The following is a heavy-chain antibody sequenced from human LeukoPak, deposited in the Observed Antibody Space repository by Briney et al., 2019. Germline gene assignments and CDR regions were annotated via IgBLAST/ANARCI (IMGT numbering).Heavy chain of an antibody. J-gene: IGHJ4*02. CDR2: INPNSGGT. V-gene: IGHV1-2*02. CDR1: GYTFTGYY. CDR3: ARDPWGYLRSFDY. Sequence: VASVKVSCMASGYTFTGYYMHWVRQAPGQGLEWMGWINPNSGGTNYAQKFQGGVTMTRDTSISTAYMELSRLRSDDAAVYYCARDPWGYLRSFDYWGQGTLVTVSS. D-gene: IGHD3-16*01.